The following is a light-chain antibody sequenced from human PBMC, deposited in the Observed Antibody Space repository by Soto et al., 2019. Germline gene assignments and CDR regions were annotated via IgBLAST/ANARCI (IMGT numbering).Light chain of an antibody. CDR3: QRYNSNPWT. CDR1: QSVNGW. J-gene: IGKJ1*01. CDR2: AAS. Sequence: DIQMTQSPSTLSASVGDRVTITCRASQSVNGWLAWYQQKPGKAPKLLIYAASNLESGVSSRFSGSGSGTEFTPTISSLEPDDSATYYCQRYNSNPWTFCQGTKVEVK. V-gene: IGKV1-5*01.